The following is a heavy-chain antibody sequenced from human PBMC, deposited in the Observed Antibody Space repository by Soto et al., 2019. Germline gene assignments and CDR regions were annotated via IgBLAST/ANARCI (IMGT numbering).Heavy chain of an antibody. Sequence: EVQLVESGGGLVQPGGSLRLSCAASGFNFRTYWMHWVRQAPGKGLVWVSRINTDGSIRSYADSVKGRFTISRDNAKNTLYLQMNSLRVDDTSVYYCVRDVLRWGQGTLVTVSS. CDR3: VRDVLR. V-gene: IGHV3-74*01. CDR1: GFNFRTYW. CDR2: INTDGSIR. J-gene: IGHJ4*02. D-gene: IGHD3-16*01.